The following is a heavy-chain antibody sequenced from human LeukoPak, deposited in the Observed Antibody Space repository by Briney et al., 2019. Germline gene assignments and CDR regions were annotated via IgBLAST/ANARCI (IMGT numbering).Heavy chain of an antibody. CDR1: GFTFSSYS. Sequence: GGSLRLSCAASGFTFSSYSMNWVRQAPGKGLEWVSSISSSSSYIYYADSVKGRFTISRDNAKNSLYLQMNSLRAEDTAVYYCARDRNVVDFDYWGQGTLVIVSS. CDR3: ARDRNVVDFDY. D-gene: IGHD2-2*01. V-gene: IGHV3-21*01. J-gene: IGHJ4*02. CDR2: ISSSSSYI.